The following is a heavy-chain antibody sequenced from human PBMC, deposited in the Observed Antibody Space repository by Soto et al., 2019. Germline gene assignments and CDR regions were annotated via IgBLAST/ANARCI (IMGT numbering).Heavy chain of an antibody. CDR3: ARHSIRSMVRGVITKGGFDY. J-gene: IGHJ4*02. Sequence: SETLSLTCTVSGGSISSYYWSWIRQPPGKGLEWIGYIYYSGSTNYNPSLKSRVTISVDTSKNQFSLKLSSVTAADTAVYYCARHSIRSMVRGVITKGGFDYWGQGTLVTVSS. V-gene: IGHV4-59*08. D-gene: IGHD3-10*01. CDR1: GGSISSYY. CDR2: IYYSGST.